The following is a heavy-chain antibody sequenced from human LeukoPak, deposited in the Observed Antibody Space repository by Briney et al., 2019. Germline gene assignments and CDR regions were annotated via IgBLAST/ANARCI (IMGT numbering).Heavy chain of an antibody. CDR3: AREGDIYGGGTDY. J-gene: IGHJ4*02. CDR1: GYTFTGYY. D-gene: IGHD4-23*01. CDR2: ISAYNGNT. Sequence: ASVKVSCKASGYTFTGYYMHWVRQAPGQGLEWMGWISAYNGNTNYAQKLQGRVTMTTDTSTSTAYMELRSLRSDDTAAYYCAREGDIYGGGTDYWGQGTLVTVSS. V-gene: IGHV1-18*04.